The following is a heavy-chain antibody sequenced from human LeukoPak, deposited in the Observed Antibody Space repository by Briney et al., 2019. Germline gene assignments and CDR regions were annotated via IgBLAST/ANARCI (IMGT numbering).Heavy chain of an antibody. D-gene: IGHD3-22*01. CDR2: ISSSGSTI. J-gene: IGHJ4*02. V-gene: IGHV3-11*04. CDR1: GFTFSDYY. CDR3: AREWYYYDSSGKLQGYYFDY. Sequence: GGSLRLSCAASGFTFSDYYMSWIRQAPGKGLEWVSYISSSGSTIYYADSVKGRFTISRDNAKNSLYLQMNSLRAEDTAVYYCAREWYYYDSSGKLQGYYFDYWGQGTLVTVSS.